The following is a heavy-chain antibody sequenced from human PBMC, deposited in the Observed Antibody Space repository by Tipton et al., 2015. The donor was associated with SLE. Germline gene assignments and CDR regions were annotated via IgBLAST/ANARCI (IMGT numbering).Heavy chain of an antibody. V-gene: IGHV4-39*01. CDR2: FYQSGST. D-gene: IGHD1-14*01. J-gene: IGHJ4*02. Sequence: TLSLTCSVSGVSISSSGYYWGWIRQPPGKGLEWIGSFYQSGSTFYKASLKSRLTISVDTSENEFSLKLTSVTAADTAVYYCARHGLFGPEARPLEYWGQGTLVTVSS. CDR3: ARHGLFGPEARPLEY. CDR1: GVSISSSGYY.